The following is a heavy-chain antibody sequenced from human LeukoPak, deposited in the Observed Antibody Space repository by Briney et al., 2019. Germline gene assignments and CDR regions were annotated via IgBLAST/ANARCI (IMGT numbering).Heavy chain of an antibody. CDR3: ARQYYHDSSGYYRNNAFDI. Sequence: SETLSLTCTVSGGSISSYYWSWIRQPPGKGLEWIGYIYYSGSTNYNPSLKSRVTISVDTSKNQFSLKLSSVTAADTAVYYCARQYYHDSSGYYRNNAFDIWGQGTMVTVSS. CDR1: GGSISSYY. V-gene: IGHV4-59*08. CDR2: IYYSGST. D-gene: IGHD3-22*01. J-gene: IGHJ3*02.